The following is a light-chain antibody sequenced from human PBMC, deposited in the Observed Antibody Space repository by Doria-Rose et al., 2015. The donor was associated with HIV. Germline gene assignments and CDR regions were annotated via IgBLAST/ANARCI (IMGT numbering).Light chain of an antibody. J-gene: IGKJ5*01. CDR3: QQYKSYPIS. Sequence: IQPPSSLSASVGDRVTITCRTSQDINTYLAWFQQKPGKAPKSLIYAASSLQSGVPSKFRGSGSETDFTLTITSLQPEDFATYYCQQYKSYPISFGQGARLEIK. V-gene: IGKV1-16*02. CDR1: QDINTY. CDR2: AAS.